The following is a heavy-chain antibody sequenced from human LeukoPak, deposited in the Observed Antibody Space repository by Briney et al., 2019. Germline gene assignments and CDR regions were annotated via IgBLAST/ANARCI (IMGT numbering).Heavy chain of an antibody. Sequence: SETLSLTCTVSGGSISTYYWTWNRQPPGKGLEWIGYIYYSGSTDYNPSLKSRVTISVDTSKNQFSLKLSSVTAADTAVYYCARGVQIATFDYWGQGTLVTVSS. D-gene: IGHD6-13*01. V-gene: IGHV4-59*01. CDR1: GGSISTYY. CDR3: ARGVQIATFDY. CDR2: IYYSGST. J-gene: IGHJ4*02.